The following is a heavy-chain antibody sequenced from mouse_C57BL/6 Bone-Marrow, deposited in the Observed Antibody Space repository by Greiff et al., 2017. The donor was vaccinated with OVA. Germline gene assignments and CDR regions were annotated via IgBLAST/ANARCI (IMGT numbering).Heavy chain of an antibody. CDR2: IYPRSGDT. V-gene: IGHV1-81*01. CDR1: GYTFTGYG. CDR3: ARFTTVGEWYFDV. Sequence: VQLQQSGAELARPGASVKLSCKASGYTFTGYGIRWVKQRPGKGLEWIGEIYPRSGDTYYNEKFKGKATLTADKSSSTAYMELRSLASDDSAVYVCARFTTVGEWYFDVWGTGTTVTVSS. J-gene: IGHJ1*03. D-gene: IGHD1-1*01.